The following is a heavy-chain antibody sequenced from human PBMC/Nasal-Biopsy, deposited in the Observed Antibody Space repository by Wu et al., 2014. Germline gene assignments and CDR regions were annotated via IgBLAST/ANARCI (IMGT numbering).Heavy chain of an antibody. J-gene: IGHJ2*01. Sequence: LRLSCAASGVTVSNNFMNWLRQAPGKGPEWVSDMYFDGSTYYSDSVKGRFTISRDTSKNTLYLQMNSLRVEDTAVYYCTRESTWHFDLVGGAPWSLSPQ. CDR3: TRESTWHFDL. V-gene: IGHV3-53*01. CDR2: MYFDGST. CDR1: GVTVSNNF.